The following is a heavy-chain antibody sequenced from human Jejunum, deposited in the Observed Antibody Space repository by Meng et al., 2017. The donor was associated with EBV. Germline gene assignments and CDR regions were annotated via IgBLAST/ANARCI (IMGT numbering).Heavy chain of an antibody. CDR2: VKPNGIT. Sequence: QVQLVQSGAEVETPGASVKVSCKASGFTLTNYYMHWVRQAPGQGLEWMGIVKPNGITGYAQKFQGRVSMTRDTSTNTVYMEVSSLRFEDTAVYYCARETGGSGRPDYWVQGTMVTVSA. D-gene: IGHD3-10*01. CDR1: GFTLTNYY. J-gene: IGHJ4*02. V-gene: IGHV1-46*01. CDR3: ARETGGSGRPDY.